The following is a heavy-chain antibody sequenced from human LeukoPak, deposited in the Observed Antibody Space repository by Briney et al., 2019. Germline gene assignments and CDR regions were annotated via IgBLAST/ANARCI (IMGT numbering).Heavy chain of an antibody. D-gene: IGHD6-19*01. CDR1: GDXVSSNSAA. V-gene: IGHV6-1*01. Sequence: SQTLSLTCAISGDXVSSNSAAWNWIRQSPSRGLEWLGRTYYSSKWYNDYAVSVKSRITINPGTSKNQFSLQLNSVTPEDTALYYCARGAVAVRNAFDIWGQGTMVTVSS. J-gene: IGHJ3*02. CDR3: ARGAVAVRNAFDI. CDR2: TYYSSKWYN.